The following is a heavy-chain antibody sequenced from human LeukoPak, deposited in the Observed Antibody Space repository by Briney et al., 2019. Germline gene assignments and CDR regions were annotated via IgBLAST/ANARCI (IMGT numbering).Heavy chain of an antibody. CDR1: GFTFDSNS. V-gene: IGHV3-7*01. CDR2: IKQDGSEK. Sequence: GGSLRLSCAASGFTFDSNSMSWVRQAPGKGLEWVANIKQDGSEKYYVDSVKGRFTISRDNAKNSLYLQMNSLRAEDTAVYYCARDLSTYYYGSGSQDPWGQGTMVTVSS. D-gene: IGHD3-10*01. CDR3: ARDLSTYYYGSGSQDP. J-gene: IGHJ3*01.